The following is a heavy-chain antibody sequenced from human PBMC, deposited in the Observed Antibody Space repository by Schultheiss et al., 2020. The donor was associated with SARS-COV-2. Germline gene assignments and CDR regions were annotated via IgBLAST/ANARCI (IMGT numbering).Heavy chain of an antibody. CDR1: GYTFTSYD. J-gene: IGHJ4*02. CDR3: ARRSVGGAFFDY. D-gene: IGHD1-26*01. Sequence: ASVKVSCKASGYTFTSYDINWVRQATGQGLEWMGWMNPNSGNTGYAQKFQGRVTMTRNTSISTAYMELSSLRSDDTAVYYCARRSVGGAFFDYWGQGTLVTVSS. CDR2: MNPNSGNT. V-gene: IGHV1-8*01.